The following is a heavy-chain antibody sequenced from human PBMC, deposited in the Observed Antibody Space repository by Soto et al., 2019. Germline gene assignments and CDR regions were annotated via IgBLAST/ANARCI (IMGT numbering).Heavy chain of an antibody. CDR3: ARDSHLYYGSGSHYNCFDP. V-gene: IGHV1-46*01. Sequence: QVQLVQSGAEVKKPGASVKVSCKASGYTFTSYYMHWVRQAPGQGLEWMGIINPSGGSTSYAQKFQGRVTMTRDTSTSTVYMELSSLRSEYTAVYYCARDSHLYYGSGSHYNCFDPWGQGTLVTVSS. CDR2: INPSGGST. CDR1: GYTFTSYY. D-gene: IGHD3-10*01. J-gene: IGHJ5*02.